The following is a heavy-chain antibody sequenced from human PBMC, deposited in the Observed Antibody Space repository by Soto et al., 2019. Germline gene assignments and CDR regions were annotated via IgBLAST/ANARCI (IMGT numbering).Heavy chain of an antibody. Sequence: RASVKVSCKASGGTFSSYAISWVRQAPGQGLEWMGGIIPIFGTANYAQKFQGRVTITADESTSTAYMELSSLRSEDTAVYYCARDGAGYSRPNYYYYYGMDVWGQGTTVTVSS. V-gene: IGHV1-69*13. CDR2: IIPIFGTA. D-gene: IGHD6-13*01. CDR3: ARDGAGYSRPNYYYYYGMDV. CDR1: GGTFSSYA. J-gene: IGHJ6*02.